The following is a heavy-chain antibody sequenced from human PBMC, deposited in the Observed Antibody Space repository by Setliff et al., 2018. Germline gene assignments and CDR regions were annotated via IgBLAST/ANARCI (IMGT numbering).Heavy chain of an antibody. Sequence: SETLSLTCTVSGGSISSGGYYWSWIRQHPGKGLEWIGYIYYSGSTYYNPSLKSRVTISVDTSKNQFSLKLSSVTAADTAVYCCARDPLTTNRRRAFDIWGQGTMVTVSS. J-gene: IGHJ3*02. CDR3: ARDPLTTNRRRAFDI. V-gene: IGHV4-31*03. CDR2: IYYSGST. D-gene: IGHD4-17*01. CDR1: GGSISSGGYY.